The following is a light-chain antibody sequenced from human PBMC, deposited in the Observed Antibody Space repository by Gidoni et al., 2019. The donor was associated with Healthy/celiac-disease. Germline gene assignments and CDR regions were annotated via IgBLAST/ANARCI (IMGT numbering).Light chain of an antibody. Sequence: DIQMTQSPSSLSASVGDRVTITCQASQDLSNYLNWYQQKPGKAPKLLIYDASNLETGVPSRFSGSGSGTDFTFTISSLQPEDIATYYCQQYDNLPPYTFGQWTKLEIK. CDR3: QQYDNLPPYT. J-gene: IGKJ2*01. V-gene: IGKV1-33*01. CDR1: QDLSNY. CDR2: DAS.